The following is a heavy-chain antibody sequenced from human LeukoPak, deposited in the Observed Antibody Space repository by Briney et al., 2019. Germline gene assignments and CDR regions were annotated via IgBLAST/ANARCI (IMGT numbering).Heavy chain of an antibody. CDR3: AKFYGGNSFGNFDY. CDR2: ISGSGGST. D-gene: IGHD4-23*01. Sequence: GGSLRLSCAASGFTFSSYAMSWVRQAPGKGLEWVSAISGSGGSTYYADSVQGRFTISRDNSKNTLYLQMNSLRAEDTAVYYCAKFYGGNSFGNFDYWGQGTLVTVSS. V-gene: IGHV3-23*01. CDR1: GFTFSSYA. J-gene: IGHJ4*02.